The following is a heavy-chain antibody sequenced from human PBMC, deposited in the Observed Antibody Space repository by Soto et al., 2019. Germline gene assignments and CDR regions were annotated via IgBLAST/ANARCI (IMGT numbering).Heavy chain of an antibody. D-gene: IGHD1-1*01. CDR1: GYSFTNYG. V-gene: IGHV1-18*01. CDR3: AASTATSSL. Sequence: QVQLVQSGAEVKKPGASVKVSCKASGYSFTNYGFSWVRQAPGQGLEWMGWINGYNGNTNYAPKLQGRFTMTIDTSTSTAYMELGSLTSDDTAVYFCAASTATSSLWGQGTLVTVSS. CDR2: INGYNGNT. J-gene: IGHJ4*02.